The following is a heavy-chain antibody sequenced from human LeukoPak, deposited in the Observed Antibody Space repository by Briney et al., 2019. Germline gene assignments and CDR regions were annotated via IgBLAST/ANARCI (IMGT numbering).Heavy chain of an antibody. CDR3: ARDPGPGDYGLPLDY. Sequence: PGGSLRLSCAASGFTFSSYAMSWVRQAPGKGLEWVSAISGSGGSTYYADSVKGRFTISRDNSKNTLYLQMNSLRAEDTAVYYCARDPGPGDYGLPLDYWGQGTLVTVSS. CDR1: GFTFSSYA. V-gene: IGHV3-23*01. D-gene: IGHD4-17*01. CDR2: ISGSGGST. J-gene: IGHJ4*02.